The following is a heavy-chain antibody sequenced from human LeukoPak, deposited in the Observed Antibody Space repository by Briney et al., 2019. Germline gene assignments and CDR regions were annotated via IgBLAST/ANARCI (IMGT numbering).Heavy chain of an antibody. CDR3: AKETYIVVVPAALFDY. D-gene: IGHD2-2*01. CDR2: ISGSVGST. J-gene: IGHJ4*02. V-gene: IGHV3-23*01. CDR1: GFTFSSYA. Sequence: GGSLRPSCAASGFTFSSYAMSWVRQAPGKGLEWVSAISGSVGSTYYADSVKGRFTISRDNSKNTLYLQMNSLRAEDTAVYYCAKETYIVVVPAALFDYWGQGTLVTVSS.